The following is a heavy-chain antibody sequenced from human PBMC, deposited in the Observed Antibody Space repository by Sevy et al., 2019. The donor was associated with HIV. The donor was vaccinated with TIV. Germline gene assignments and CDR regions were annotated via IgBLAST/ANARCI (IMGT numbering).Heavy chain of an antibody. CDR3: AKTKTWNYPGGMDV. V-gene: IGHV3-21*04. Sequence: GGSLRLSCAASGFIFSNYNMNWVRQAPGKGLEWVSSISSSSNDIYYADSVKGRFTISRDNAKNSLSLQMNSLRAEDTAVYYCAKTKTWNYPGGMDVWGQGTTVTVSS. CDR1: GFIFSNYN. J-gene: IGHJ6*02. CDR2: ISSSSNDI. D-gene: IGHD1-7*01.